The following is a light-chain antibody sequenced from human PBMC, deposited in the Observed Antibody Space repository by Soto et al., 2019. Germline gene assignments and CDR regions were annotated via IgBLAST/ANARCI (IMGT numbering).Light chain of an antibody. V-gene: IGKV3-20*01. CDR1: QSVSNNY. CDR2: GAS. CDR3: QQYNNWRPWT. J-gene: IGKJ1*01. Sequence: EIVLTQSPGTLSLSPGERPTLSCRASQSVSNNYLAWYQQKPGQAPRLLIYGASNRATGIPDRFSGSGSGTDFTLTISRLEPEDFAVYYCQQYNNWRPWTFGQGTKVEVK.